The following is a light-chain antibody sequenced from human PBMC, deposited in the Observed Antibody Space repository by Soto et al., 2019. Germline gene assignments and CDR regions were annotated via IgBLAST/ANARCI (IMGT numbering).Light chain of an antibody. J-gene: IGKJ1*01. CDR1: QIVSSSY. Sequence: GERARHTCRVCQIVSSSYLAWYQQKPGQAPRLLIYGASSRATGIPDRFSGSGSGTDFTLTICCLEPEDFAVYYCPQYGSPPRPFCQGAKVDIK. CDR3: PQYGSPPRP. V-gene: IGKV3-20*01. CDR2: GAS.